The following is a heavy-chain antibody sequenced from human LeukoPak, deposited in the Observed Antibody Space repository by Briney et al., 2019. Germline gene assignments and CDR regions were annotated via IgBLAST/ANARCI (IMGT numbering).Heavy chain of an antibody. V-gene: IGHV3-48*03. CDR3: AREDCSSTSCYDPSVSDY. CDR2: ISSSGYTI. J-gene: IGHJ4*02. Sequence: PGGSLPLSCEASGFTFSHYEMNWVRQAPGKGLEWVSYISSSGYTIYYADSVKGRFTISRDNAKNSLYLQMNSLRAEDTAVYYCAREDCSSTSCYDPSVSDYWGQGTLVTVSS. D-gene: IGHD2-2*01. CDR1: GFTFSHYE.